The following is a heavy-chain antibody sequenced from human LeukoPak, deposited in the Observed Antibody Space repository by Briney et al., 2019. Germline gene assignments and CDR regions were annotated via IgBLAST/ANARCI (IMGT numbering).Heavy chain of an antibody. V-gene: IGHV3-7*01. J-gene: IGHJ3*02. CDR3: AREASGSYLDAFDI. CDR1: GFTFSNYW. D-gene: IGHD1-26*01. Sequence: GGSLRLSCAASGFTFSNYWMNWVRQAPGKGLEWVANIKQDGSEKYYVDSVEGRFTVSRDNTKNSLYLQMNSLRAEDTAVYYCAREASGSYLDAFDIWGQGTMVTVSS. CDR2: IKQDGSEK.